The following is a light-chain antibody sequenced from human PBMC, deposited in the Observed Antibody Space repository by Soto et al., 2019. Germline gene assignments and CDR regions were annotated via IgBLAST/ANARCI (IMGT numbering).Light chain of an antibody. CDR3: QQRSNWPPELT. Sequence: EILMTQSPATLSVSPGETVTFSCRASRSVSNRLAWYQHKPGQAPRLLIYDASSRATGIPARFSGSGSGTDYTLTISSLEPEDFAVYYCQQRSNWPPELTFGGGTKVDIK. V-gene: IGKV3-11*01. CDR2: DAS. J-gene: IGKJ4*01. CDR1: RSVSNR.